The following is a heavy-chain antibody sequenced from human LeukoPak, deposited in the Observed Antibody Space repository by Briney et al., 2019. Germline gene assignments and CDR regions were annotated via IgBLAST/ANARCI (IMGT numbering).Heavy chain of an antibody. D-gene: IGHD3-10*01. CDR3: ARANTRLLWFGTQGGDAFDI. CDR1: GYTFTSYD. J-gene: IGHJ3*02. Sequence: ASVKVSCKASGYTFTSYDINWVRQATGQGLEWMGWMNPNSGNTGYAQKFQGRVTMTRNTSISTAYMELSSLRSEDTAVYYCARANTRLLWFGTQGGDAFDIWGQGTMVTVSS. V-gene: IGHV1-8*01. CDR2: MNPNSGNT.